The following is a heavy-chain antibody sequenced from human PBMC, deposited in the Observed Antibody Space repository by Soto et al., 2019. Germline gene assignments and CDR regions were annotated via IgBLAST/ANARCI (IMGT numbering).Heavy chain of an antibody. Sequence: QVQLQESGPGLVKPSQTLSLTCTVSGGSISSGGYYWSWIRQHPGQGLEWNGYIYYSGSTYYNPSLKSRVTISVVTSKNQSSRKQSSVTAADMAVYYCARTSTVTTFWFDPWGQGTLVTVSS. CDR3: ARTSTVTTFWFDP. D-gene: IGHD4-17*01. CDR2: IYYSGST. V-gene: IGHV4-31*03. J-gene: IGHJ5*02. CDR1: GGSISSGGYY.